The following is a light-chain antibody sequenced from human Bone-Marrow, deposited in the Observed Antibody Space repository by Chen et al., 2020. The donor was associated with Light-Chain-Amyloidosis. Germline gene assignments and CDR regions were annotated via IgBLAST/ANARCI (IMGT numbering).Light chain of an antibody. V-gene: IGKV1-5*01. CDR2: DAS. J-gene: IGKJ2*01. Sequence: DIQMTQSPSSLSASVGDRVTITCRASQSISTWLAWYQQKPGNAPNLLIYDASSLESGVPSRFSGSGSGTEFTLTSSSLQPDDFATDFCQQYNGDSDTFGQGTKLEIK. CDR3: QQYNGDSDT. CDR1: QSISTW.